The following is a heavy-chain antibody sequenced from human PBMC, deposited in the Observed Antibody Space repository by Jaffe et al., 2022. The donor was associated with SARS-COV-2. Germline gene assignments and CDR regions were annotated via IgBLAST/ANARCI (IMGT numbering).Heavy chain of an antibody. CDR1: GFTFDDYA. CDR3: AKDMAYGDYYYGMDV. J-gene: IGHJ6*02. V-gene: IGHV3-9*01. CDR2: ISWNSGSI. Sequence: EVQLVESGGGLVQPGRSLRLSCAASGFTFDDYAMHWVRQAPGKGLEWVSGISWNSGSIGYADSVKGRFTISRDNAKNSLYLQMNSLRAEDTALYYCAKDMAYGDYYYGMDVWGQGTTVTVSS. D-gene: IGHD4-17*01.